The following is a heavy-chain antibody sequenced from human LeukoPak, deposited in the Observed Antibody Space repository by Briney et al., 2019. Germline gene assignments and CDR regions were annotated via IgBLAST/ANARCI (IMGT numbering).Heavy chain of an antibody. Sequence: SETLSLTRTVSGGSISSYYWSWIRQPPGKGLEWIGYIYYSGSTNYNPSLKSRVTISVDTSKNQFSLKLSSVTAADTAVYYCAREMIQGAFDIWGQGTMVTVSS. J-gene: IGHJ3*02. CDR1: GGSISSYY. V-gene: IGHV4-59*01. CDR3: AREMIQGAFDI. CDR2: IYYSGST. D-gene: IGHD3-16*01.